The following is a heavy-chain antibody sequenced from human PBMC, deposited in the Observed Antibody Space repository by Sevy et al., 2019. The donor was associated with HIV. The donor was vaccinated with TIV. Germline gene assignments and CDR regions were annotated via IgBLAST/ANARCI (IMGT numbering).Heavy chain of an antibody. CDR2: IYRSGST. J-gene: IGHJ5*02. Sequence: ETLSLTCGVSGGSISSSNWWHWVRQPPGKGLEWIGEIYRSGSTNYNPSLKSRVTISVDNSKNQFSLHLNSVTAADTAVYYCARGFDTPRGFDPWGQGTLVTVSS. CDR1: GGSISSSNW. V-gene: IGHV4-4*02. D-gene: IGHD3-10*01. CDR3: ARGFDTPRGFDP.